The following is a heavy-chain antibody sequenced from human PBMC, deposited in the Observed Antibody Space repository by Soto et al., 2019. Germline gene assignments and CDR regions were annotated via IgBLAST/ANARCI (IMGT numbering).Heavy chain of an antibody. CDR1: GYSFTSYW. D-gene: IGHD6-13*01. J-gene: IGHJ5*02. CDR2: IYPGDSDT. Sequence: PGESLKISCKGSGYSFTSYWIGWVRQMPGKGLEWMGIIYPGDSDTRYSPSFQGQVTISADKSISTAYLQWSSLKASDTAMYYCARLPGGQQLVPGWFDPWGQGTLVTVSS. CDR3: ARLPGGQQLVPGWFDP. V-gene: IGHV5-51*01.